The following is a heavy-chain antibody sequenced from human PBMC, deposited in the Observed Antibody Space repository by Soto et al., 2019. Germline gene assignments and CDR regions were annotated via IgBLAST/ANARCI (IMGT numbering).Heavy chain of an antibody. Sequence: GGSLRLSCAASGFTFSSYAMHWVRQAPGKGLEWVAVISYDGSNKYYADSVKGRFTISRDNSKNTLYLQMNSLRAEDTAVYYCARVDQAGLVDYWGQGTLVTVSS. D-gene: IGHD2-2*01. V-gene: IGHV3-30-3*01. CDR2: ISYDGSNK. CDR1: GFTFSSYA. J-gene: IGHJ4*02. CDR3: ARVDQAGLVDY.